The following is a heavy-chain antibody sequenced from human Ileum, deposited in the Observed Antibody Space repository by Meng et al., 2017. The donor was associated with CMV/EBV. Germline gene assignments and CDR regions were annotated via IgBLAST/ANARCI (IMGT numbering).Heavy chain of an antibody. CDR2: INTNTGNP. CDR1: GYTFTSNN. Sequence: CKAAGYTFTSNNMILVRQAPGQGPEWRGWINTNTGNPTYAQGFTGRFVFSLDTSVTTAYLQISNLKAEDTAVYYCARDGLSGRYFDYWGQGTLVTVSS. D-gene: IGHD1-26*01. V-gene: IGHV7-4-1*02. CDR3: ARDGLSGRYFDY. J-gene: IGHJ4*02.